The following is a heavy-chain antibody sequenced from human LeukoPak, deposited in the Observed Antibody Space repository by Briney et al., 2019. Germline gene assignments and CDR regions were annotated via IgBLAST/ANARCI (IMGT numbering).Heavy chain of an antibody. V-gene: IGHV3-7*04. CDR3: ARGYSSGRFDY. Sequence: GGSLRLSCAASGFTFSTYWMSWVRQVPGKGLEWVANIKQDGSEKYYVDSVKGRFTISRDNAENSLYLQMNSLRAEDTAVYYCARGYSSGRFDYWGQGTLVTVSS. J-gene: IGHJ4*02. CDR1: GFTFSTYW. CDR2: IKQDGSEK. D-gene: IGHD6-19*01.